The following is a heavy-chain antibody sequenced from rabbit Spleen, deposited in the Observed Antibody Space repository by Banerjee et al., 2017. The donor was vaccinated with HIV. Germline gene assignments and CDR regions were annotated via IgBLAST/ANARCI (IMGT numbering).Heavy chain of an antibody. CDR1: GVSLSDKDV. J-gene: IGHJ4*01. CDR3: ARDVGTYDYIDVYFDL. CDR2: IDTSNGDT. V-gene: IGHV1S45*01. D-gene: IGHD1-1*01. Sequence: EQLEESGGGLVKPEGSLTLTCKASGVSLSDKDVMCWVRQAPGKGLEWIACIDTSNGDTDYANWPKGRFTISKTSSTTVTLQMTSLTAADTATYFCARDVGTYDYIDVYFDLWGPGTLVTVS.